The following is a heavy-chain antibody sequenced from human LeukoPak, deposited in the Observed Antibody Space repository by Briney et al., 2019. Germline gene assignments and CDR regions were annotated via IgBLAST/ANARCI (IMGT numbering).Heavy chain of an antibody. CDR3: ARGRTIFGVVIFDY. J-gene: IGHJ4*02. V-gene: IGHV3-30-3*01. Sequence: GGSLRLSCAASGFTFSSYAMHWVRQAPGKGLEWVAVISYDGSNKYYADSVKGRFTISRDNSKNTLYLQMNSLRAEDTAVYYCARGRTIFGVVIFDYWGQGTLVTVSS. CDR2: ISYDGSNK. CDR1: GFTFSSYA. D-gene: IGHD3-3*01.